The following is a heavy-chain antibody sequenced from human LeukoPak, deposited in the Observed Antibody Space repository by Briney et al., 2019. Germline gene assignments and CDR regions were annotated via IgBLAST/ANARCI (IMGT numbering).Heavy chain of an antibody. J-gene: IGHJ4*02. CDR2: INHSGST. Sequence: SETLCLTCAVYGGSFSGYYWSWIRQPPGKGLEWIGEINHSGSTNYNPSLKSRLTISVDTSKNQFSLKLSSVTAADTAVYYCAANMGMGSRWGQGTLVIVSS. CDR1: GGSFSGYY. V-gene: IGHV4-34*01. CDR3: AANMGMGSR. D-gene: IGHD7-27*01.